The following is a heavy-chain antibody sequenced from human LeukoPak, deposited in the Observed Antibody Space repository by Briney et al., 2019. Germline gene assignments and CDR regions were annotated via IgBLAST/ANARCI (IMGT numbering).Heavy chain of an antibody. CDR1: GGTFSSYA. Sequence: GASVKVSCKASGGTFSSYAISWVRQAPGQGLEWMGRIIPIFGIANYAQKFQGRVTTTADKSTSTAYMELSSLRSEDTAVYYCAREEQLAPFDYWGQGTLVTVSS. D-gene: IGHD6-6*01. J-gene: IGHJ4*02. V-gene: IGHV1-69*04. CDR3: AREEQLAPFDY. CDR2: IIPIFGIA.